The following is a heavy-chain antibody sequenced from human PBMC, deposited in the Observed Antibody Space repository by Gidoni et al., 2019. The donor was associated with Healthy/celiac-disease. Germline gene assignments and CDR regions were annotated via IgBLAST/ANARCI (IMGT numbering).Heavy chain of an antibody. CDR1: GGTFSSYA. D-gene: IGHD3-22*01. CDR2: IIPILGIA. V-gene: IGHV1-69*04. Sequence: QVQLVQSGAEVKKPGSSVKVSCKASGGTFSSYAISWVRQAPGQGLEWMGRIIPILGIANYAQKFQGRVTITADKSTSTAYMELSSLRSEDTAVYYCARDSYDSSDGDYWGQGTLVTVSS. CDR3: ARDSYDSSDGDY. J-gene: IGHJ4*02.